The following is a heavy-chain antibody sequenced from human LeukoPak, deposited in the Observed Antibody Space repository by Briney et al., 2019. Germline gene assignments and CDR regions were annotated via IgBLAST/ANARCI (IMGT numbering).Heavy chain of an antibody. CDR1: GYTFTSYD. CDR2: INTNTGNP. D-gene: IGHD3-10*01. CDR3: ASHSGIWFGEYYFDY. V-gene: IGHV7-4-1*01. Sequence: ASVKVSRKASGYTFTSYDINWVRQAPGQGLEWMGWINTNTGNPTYAQGFTGRFVFSLDTSVSTAYLQIGSLKAEDTAVYYCASHSGIWFGEYYFDYWGQGTLVTVSS. J-gene: IGHJ4*02.